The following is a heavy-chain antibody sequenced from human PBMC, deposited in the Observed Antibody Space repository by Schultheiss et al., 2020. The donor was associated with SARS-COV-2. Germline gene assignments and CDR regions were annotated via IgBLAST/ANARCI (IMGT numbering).Heavy chain of an antibody. V-gene: IGHV3-23*01. Sequence: GGSLRLSCAASGFTFSSYAMSWVRQSPGKGLEWVSTISNGGNTYYADFVKGRFAISRDNSKNTLSLQVNSLRVEDTAIYYCAKASLRVTTSPFDYWGQGTLVTVSS. J-gene: IGHJ4*02. CDR3: AKASLRVTTSPFDY. D-gene: IGHD4-17*01. CDR1: GFTFSSYA. CDR2: ISNGGNT.